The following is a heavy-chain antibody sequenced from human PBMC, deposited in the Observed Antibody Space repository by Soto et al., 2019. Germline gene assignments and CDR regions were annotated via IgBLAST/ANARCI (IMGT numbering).Heavy chain of an antibody. Sequence: GGSLRLSCAASGFTFSSYGMHWVRQAPGKGLEWVAVIWYDESFIHYADSVKGRFTISRDTSNNTLYLQMNNLRADDTAIYYCARGKGRYSPPDFDCYFDYWGQGTLVTVSS. D-gene: IGHD2-15*01. CDR2: IWYDESFI. CDR3: ARGKGRYSPPDFDCYFDY. J-gene: IGHJ4*02. CDR1: GFTFSSYG. V-gene: IGHV3-33*01.